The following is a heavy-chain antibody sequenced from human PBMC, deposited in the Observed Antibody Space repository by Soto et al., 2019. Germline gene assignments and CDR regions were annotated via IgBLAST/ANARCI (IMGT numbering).Heavy chain of an antibody. Sequence: ASVKVSCKASGYTFTSYGISWVRQAPGQGLEWMGWISAYNGNTNYAQKLQGRVTMTTDTSTSTAYMELRSLRSDDTAVYYCARSALECSGGSCYSASFDYWGQGTLVTAPQ. J-gene: IGHJ4*02. CDR2: ISAYNGNT. CDR1: GYTFTSYG. D-gene: IGHD2-15*01. V-gene: IGHV1-18*01. CDR3: ARSALECSGGSCYSASFDY.